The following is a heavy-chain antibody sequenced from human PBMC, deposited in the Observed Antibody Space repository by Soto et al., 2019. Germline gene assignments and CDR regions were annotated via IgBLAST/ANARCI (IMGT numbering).Heavy chain of an antibody. J-gene: IGHJ4*02. V-gene: IGHV3-30-3*01. CDR3: AREEFDY. Sequence: QVQLVESGGGVVQPGRSLRLSCAASGFTFSSYAMHWVRQAPGTGLEWVAVISYDGSNKYYADSEKGRFTISRDNSKNTLYLQMNSLRAEDTAVYYCAREEFDYWAQGTLVTVSS. CDR2: ISYDGSNK. CDR1: GFTFSSYA.